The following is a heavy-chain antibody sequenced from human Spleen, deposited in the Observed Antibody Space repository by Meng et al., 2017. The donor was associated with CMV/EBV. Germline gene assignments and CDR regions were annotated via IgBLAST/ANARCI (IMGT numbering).Heavy chain of an antibody. CDR3: AKGERIFGVGSLPHDFDI. CDR1: GGSISSGGYY. D-gene: IGHD3-3*01. CDR2: IYYSGST. V-gene: IGHV4-31*03. J-gene: IGHJ3*02. Sequence: SETLSLTCTVSGGSISSGGYYWSWIRQHPGKGLEWIGYIYYSGSTHYNPSRKSRVTISVDTSKNQFTLKLSSVTAADTAVYYCAKGERIFGVGSLPHDFDIWGQGTMVTVSS.